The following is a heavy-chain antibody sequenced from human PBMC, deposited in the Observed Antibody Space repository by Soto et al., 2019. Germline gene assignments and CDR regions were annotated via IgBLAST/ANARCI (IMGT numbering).Heavy chain of an antibody. CDR3: AREDNWNYRFNY. Sequence: QVQLQESGPGLVKPSETLSLTCTVSGGSVSSGSYYWSWIRQPPGKGLEWIGYIYYSGSTNYNPSLKSRVPISVDTSKNQFSLKLSSVTAADTAVYYCAREDNWNYRFNYWGQGTLVTVSS. CDR1: GGSVSSGSYY. V-gene: IGHV4-61*01. CDR2: IYYSGST. D-gene: IGHD1-7*01. J-gene: IGHJ4*02.